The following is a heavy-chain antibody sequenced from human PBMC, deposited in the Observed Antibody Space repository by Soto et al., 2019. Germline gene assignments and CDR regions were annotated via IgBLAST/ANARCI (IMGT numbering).Heavy chain of an antibody. CDR3: ARLTDCSSTSCDARVRPFWYFDL. CDR1: GGSISSSSYY. V-gene: IGHV4-39*01. Sequence: QLQLQESGPGLVKPSETLSLTCTVSGGSISSSSYYWGWIRQPPGKGLEWIGSIYYSGSTYYNPSLKSRVTISVDTSKNQFSLKLSSVTAADTAVYYCARLTDCSSTSCDARVRPFWYFDLWGRGTLVTVSS. J-gene: IGHJ2*01. CDR2: IYYSGST. D-gene: IGHD2-2*01.